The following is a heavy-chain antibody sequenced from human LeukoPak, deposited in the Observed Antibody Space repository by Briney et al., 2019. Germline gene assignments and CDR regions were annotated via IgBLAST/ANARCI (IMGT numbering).Heavy chain of an antibody. J-gene: IGHJ5*02. V-gene: IGHV1-2*02. D-gene: IGHD3-3*01. CDR1: GYTFTGYY. CDR2: INPNSGGT. Sequence: ASVKVSCKASGYTFTGYYMHWVRQAPGQGLEWMGWINPNSGGTNYAQKFQGRVTMTRDTSISTAYMELSRLRSDDTAVYYCARDRGITIFGVVIPGFDPWGQGTLVTVSS. CDR3: ARDRGITIFGVVIPGFDP.